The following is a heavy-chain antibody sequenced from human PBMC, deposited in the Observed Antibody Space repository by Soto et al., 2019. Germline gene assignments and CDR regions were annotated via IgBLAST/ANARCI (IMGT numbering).Heavy chain of an antibody. J-gene: IGHJ4*02. V-gene: IGHV3-48*03. CDR3: ARGSPFITMIVVVIRPPDY. Sequence: GGSLRLSCAASGFTFDNYEMNWVRQAPGKGLEWVSYISSSGSTIYYADSVKGRFTISRDNAKNSLYLQMNSLRAEDTAVYYCARGSPFITMIVVVIRPPDYWGQGTLVTVSS. CDR1: GFTFDNYE. D-gene: IGHD3-22*01. CDR2: ISSSGSTI.